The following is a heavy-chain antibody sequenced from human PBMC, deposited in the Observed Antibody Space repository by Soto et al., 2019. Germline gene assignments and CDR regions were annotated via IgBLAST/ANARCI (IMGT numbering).Heavy chain of an antibody. D-gene: IGHD2-15*01. CDR2: MNPNSGNT. J-gene: IGHJ6*02. CDR3: ARGNYCSGGSCYWYYGMDV. Sequence: QVQLVQSGAEVKKPGASVKVSCKASGYTFTSYDINWVRQATGQGLEWMGWMNPNSGNTGYAQKFQGRVTMTRNTSISTAYMELSSLRSEDTAVHYCARGNYCSGGSCYWYYGMDVWGQGTTVTVSS. CDR1: GYTFTSYD. V-gene: IGHV1-8*01.